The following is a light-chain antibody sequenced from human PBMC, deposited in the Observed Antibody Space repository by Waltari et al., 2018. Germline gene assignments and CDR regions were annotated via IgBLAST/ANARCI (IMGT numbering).Light chain of an antibody. CDR1: SAHSDYN. CDR2: LEGSGTY. CDR3: ETWDNTHE. J-gene: IGLJ3*02. V-gene: IGLV4-60*03. Sequence: QPVLTQSSSASASLGSSVKLTCTLSSAHSDYNVAWPQQQPGQAPRFLMQLEGSGTYTKGSGVPDRFSGSSSGADRYLTISNLQSEDEADYYCETWDNTHEFGGGTKLTVL.